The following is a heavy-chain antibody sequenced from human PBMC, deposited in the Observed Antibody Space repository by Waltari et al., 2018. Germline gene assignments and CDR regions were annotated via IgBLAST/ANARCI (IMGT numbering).Heavy chain of an antibody. D-gene: IGHD6-13*01. J-gene: IGHJ4*02. CDR2: IDPDGGGT. V-gene: IGHV1-46*01. Sequence: QVQLVQSGAEVERPGASVRISCTASGYTFTNHYVHWLRQAPGRGFEWLGIIDPDGGGTTYAPKFRDRLSLTRDTSTSVLYMALDNLNSDDSAIYFCARGRGTLGQLLVTYWGQGTQVLVSS. CDR1: GYTFTNHY. CDR3: ARGRGTLGQLLVTY.